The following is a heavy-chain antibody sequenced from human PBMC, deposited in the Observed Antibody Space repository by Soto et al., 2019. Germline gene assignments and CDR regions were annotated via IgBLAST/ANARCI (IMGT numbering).Heavy chain of an antibody. CDR1: GFTFSSYA. Sequence: QPGGSLRLSCAASGFTFSSYAMHWVRQAPGKGLEWVAVISYDGSNKYYADSVKGRFTISRDNSKNTLYLQMNSLRAEDTAVYYCARDIRDVPFDYWGQGTLVTV. CDR2: ISYDGSNK. CDR3: ARDIRDVPFDY. D-gene: IGHD2-2*01. J-gene: IGHJ4*02. V-gene: IGHV3-30-3*01.